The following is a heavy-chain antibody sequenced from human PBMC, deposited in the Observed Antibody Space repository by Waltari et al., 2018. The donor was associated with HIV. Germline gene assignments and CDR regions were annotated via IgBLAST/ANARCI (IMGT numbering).Heavy chain of an antibody. CDR3: ARSLPSKNYYYGMDV. V-gene: IGHV3-11*01. CDR1: GFNFNDYY. Sequence: QVQLVESGGESVKPGGSLRLSCAASGFNFNDYYMTWLRQSPGKGREWVADLSSSGKTISYADSGKGRFTISRDNGRDLLHLQMNNLRGEDTAVYYCARSLPSKNYYYGMDVWGQGTTVTVSS. J-gene: IGHJ6*02. D-gene: IGHD4-4*01. CDR2: LSSSGKTI.